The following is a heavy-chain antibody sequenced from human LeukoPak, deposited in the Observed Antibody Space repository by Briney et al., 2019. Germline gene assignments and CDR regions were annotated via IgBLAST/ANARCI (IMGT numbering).Heavy chain of an antibody. Sequence: SGTLSLTCTVSGGSISSCDYYWIWIRQHPGKGLEWIGYIHYTGSTRYNPSLKSRLSMSVDTSEDHFSLKLSSVTAADTAVYYCARDYGPYCTSTSCGIDYWGQGTLVTVSS. J-gene: IGHJ4*02. CDR3: ARDYGPYCTSTSCGIDY. D-gene: IGHD2-2*01. V-gene: IGHV4-31*03. CDR2: IHYTGST. CDR1: GGSISSCDYY.